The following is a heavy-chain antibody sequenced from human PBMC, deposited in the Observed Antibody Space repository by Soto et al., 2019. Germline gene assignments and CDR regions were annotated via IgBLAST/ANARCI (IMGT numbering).Heavy chain of an antibody. CDR3: AKDLSGHYDSSGPLDY. J-gene: IGHJ4*02. CDR2: ISYDGSNK. V-gene: IGHV3-30*18. D-gene: IGHD3-22*01. Sequence: PGGSLRLSCAASGFTFSSYGMHWVRQAPGKGLEWVAVISYDGSNKYYADSVKGRFTISRDNSKNTLYLQMNSLRAEDTAVYYCAKDLSGHYDSSGPLDYWGQGTLVTVSS. CDR1: GFTFSSYG.